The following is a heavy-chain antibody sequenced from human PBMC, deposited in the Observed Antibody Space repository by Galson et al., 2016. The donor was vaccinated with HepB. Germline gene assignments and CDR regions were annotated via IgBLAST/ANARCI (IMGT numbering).Heavy chain of an antibody. CDR3: ARLGVRRVLWFDY. D-gene: IGHD3-10*01. J-gene: IGHJ4*02. Sequence: TLSLTCTVSGDSISSTNYYWGWLRQTPEKGLEWIGSIYYNGRTYYNPSLESRVTMSVDPSKRRFSLKLRSVNASDTAVYYCARLGVRRVLWFDYWGQGMLVTVSS. CDR1: GDSISSTNYY. CDR2: IYYNGRT. V-gene: IGHV4-39*01.